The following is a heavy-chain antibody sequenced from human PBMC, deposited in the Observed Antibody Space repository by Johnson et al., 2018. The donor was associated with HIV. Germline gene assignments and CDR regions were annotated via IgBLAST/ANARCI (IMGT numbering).Heavy chain of an antibody. CDR1: GFTFSSYD. CDR2: IGTAGDT. D-gene: IGHD4-17*01. Sequence: VQLVESGGGLVQPGGSLRLSCAASGFTFSSYDMHWVRQATGKGLEWVSAIGTAGDTYYPGSVKGRITISRENAKNSLYLQMNSLRAEDTAVYYCATLTVRSRAFDLWGQGTLVTVSS. V-gene: IGHV3-13*01. J-gene: IGHJ3*01. CDR3: ATLTVRSRAFDL.